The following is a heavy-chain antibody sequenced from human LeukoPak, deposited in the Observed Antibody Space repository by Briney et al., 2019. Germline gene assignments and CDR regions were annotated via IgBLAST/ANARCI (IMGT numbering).Heavy chain of an antibody. Sequence: SETLSLTCTVSGGSISSYYWSWIRQSPGKGLEWIGYISNIGSTNYNPSLKSRVTISGDTSKNQFSLKLRTVTAADTAVYYCTRDRSALDTWGQGTMVTVSS. CDR2: ISNIGST. CDR3: TRDRSALDT. J-gene: IGHJ3*02. V-gene: IGHV4-59*01. CDR1: GGSISSYY.